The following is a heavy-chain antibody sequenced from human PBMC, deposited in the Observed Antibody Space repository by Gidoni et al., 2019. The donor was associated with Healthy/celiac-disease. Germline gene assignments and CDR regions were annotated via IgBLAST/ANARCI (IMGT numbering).Heavy chain of an antibody. V-gene: IGHV3-72*01. CDR2: TRNKANSYTT. Sequence: EVQLVESGGGLVQPGGSLRLSCAASGFTFSDHYMDWVRQAPGKGLEWGGRTRNKANSYTTEYAASVKGRFTISRDDSKNSLYLQMNSLKTEDTAVYYCARGGSGRHGDFDYWGQGTLVTVSS. CDR1: GFTFSDHY. D-gene: IGHD1-26*01. CDR3: ARGGSGRHGDFDY. J-gene: IGHJ4*02.